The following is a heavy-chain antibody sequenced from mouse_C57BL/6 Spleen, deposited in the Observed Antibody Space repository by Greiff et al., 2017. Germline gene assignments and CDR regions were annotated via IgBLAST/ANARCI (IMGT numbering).Heavy chain of an antibody. Sequence: VQLQQSGAELVRPGASVTLSCKASGYTFTDYEMHWVKQTPVHGLEWIGAIDPETGGTAYNQKFKGKAILTADKSSSTAYMELRSLTSEDSAVYYCTRAAGLTFDYWGQGTTLTVSS. J-gene: IGHJ2*01. CDR1: GYTFTDYE. V-gene: IGHV1-15*01. D-gene: IGHD2-12*01. CDR2: IDPETGGT. CDR3: TRAAGLTFDY.